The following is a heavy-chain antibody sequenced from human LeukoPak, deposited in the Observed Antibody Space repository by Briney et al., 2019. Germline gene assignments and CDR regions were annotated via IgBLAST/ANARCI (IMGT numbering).Heavy chain of an antibody. CDR1: GFTFSSYS. CDR3: ARGGGYCSGGSCPTPDY. Sequence: GSLRLSCAASGFTFSSYSMNWVRQAPGKGLEWVSSISTSSSYIYYADSVKGRFIIARDNAKNSLYLQMSSLRAEDTAVYYCARGGGYCSGGSCPTPDYWGQGNLGSVSS. CDR2: ISTSSSYI. J-gene: IGHJ4*02. V-gene: IGHV3-21*01. D-gene: IGHD2-15*01.